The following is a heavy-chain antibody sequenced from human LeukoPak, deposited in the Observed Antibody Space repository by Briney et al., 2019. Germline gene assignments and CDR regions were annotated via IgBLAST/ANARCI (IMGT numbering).Heavy chain of an antibody. D-gene: IGHD1-26*01. V-gene: IGHV3-9*01. CDR2: ISWNSGSI. CDR1: GFTFDDYA. J-gene: IGHJ6*02. Sequence: GGSLRLSCAASGFTFDDYAMHWVRQAPGKGLEWVSGISWNSGSIGYADSVKGRFTISRDNAKNSLYLQMNSLRAEDTALCYCAKDIGSGSYSNYYYGMDVWGQGTTVTVSS. CDR3: AKDIGSGSYSNYYYGMDV.